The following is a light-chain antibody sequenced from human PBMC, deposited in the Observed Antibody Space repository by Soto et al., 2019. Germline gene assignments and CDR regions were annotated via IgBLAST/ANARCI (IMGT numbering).Light chain of an antibody. Sequence: PGERVTLSCRASQSVSSSYLTWYQQRPGQAPRLLIYGASYRATGIPARCSGGGSGTDFTLSISSLEPEDVAVYYCQQRSDWLTFGGGTKGDI. J-gene: IGKJ4*01. CDR2: GAS. CDR3: QQRSDWLT. CDR1: QSVSSSY. V-gene: IGKV3D-20*02.